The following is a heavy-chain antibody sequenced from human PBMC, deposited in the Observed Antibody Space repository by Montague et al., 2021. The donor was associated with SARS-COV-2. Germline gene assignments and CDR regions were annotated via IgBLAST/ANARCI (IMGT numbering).Heavy chain of an antibody. Sequence: SDTLSLTCTVSGASITGSDYYWGWIRQTPGKGLAWIGNLYYSGSTYYNPSLKRRVTISEDTSNNQFSLILSSVTAADTAVYFCASGFSSGYSTVVDYFDYWGQGILVTVSS. CDR3: ASGFSSGYSTVVDYFDY. D-gene: IGHD3-22*01. V-gene: IGHV4-39*01. CDR2: LYYSGST. CDR1: GASITGSDYY. J-gene: IGHJ4*02.